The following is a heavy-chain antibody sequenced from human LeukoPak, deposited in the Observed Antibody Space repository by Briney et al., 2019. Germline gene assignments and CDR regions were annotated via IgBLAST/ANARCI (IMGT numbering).Heavy chain of an antibody. D-gene: IGHD2-15*01. CDR2: IYYSGNT. V-gene: IGHV4-39*07. CDR1: GDSIISTNYY. CDR3: ASSSGEAGPFDY. J-gene: IGHJ4*02. Sequence: ASETLSLTCTVSGDSIISTNYYWGWIRQPPGQGLEWIGTIYYSGNTYYNPSLKSRVTLSVDTSKNQFSLKLSSVTAADTAVYYCASSSGEAGPFDYWGQGTLVTVSS.